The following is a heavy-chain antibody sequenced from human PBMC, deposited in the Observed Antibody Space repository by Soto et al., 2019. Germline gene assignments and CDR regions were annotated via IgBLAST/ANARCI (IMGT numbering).Heavy chain of an antibody. CDR1: GGTSTRYA. V-gene: IGHV1-69*06. CDR3: NRGSEYDFWSGYL. CDR2: IVPMFGTS. J-gene: IGHJ4*02. Sequence: QERLVQSGAEVRKPGSSVKVSCKVTGGTSTRYAINWVRQAPGQGLEWMGGIVPMFGTSKYAQKFQGRVTITADTSTNIAYMELRSLRSEDTSVYYCNRGSEYDFWSGYLWGQGTLVSVAS. D-gene: IGHD3-3*01.